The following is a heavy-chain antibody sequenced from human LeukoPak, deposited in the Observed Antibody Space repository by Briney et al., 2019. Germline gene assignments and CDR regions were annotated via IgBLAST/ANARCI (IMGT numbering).Heavy chain of an antibody. Sequence: SETLSLTCTVSGHSISTDYYWAWVRQPPGKGLEWIGSIYHSGSTYYSPALKSRVTISVDTSKNQFSLRLSSVTAADTAVYYCTRDPGYVRYMDVWGKGTTVTVSS. CDR2: IYHSGST. CDR1: GHSISTDYY. V-gene: IGHV4-38-2*02. J-gene: IGHJ6*03. CDR3: TRDPGYVRYMDV. D-gene: IGHD1-1*01.